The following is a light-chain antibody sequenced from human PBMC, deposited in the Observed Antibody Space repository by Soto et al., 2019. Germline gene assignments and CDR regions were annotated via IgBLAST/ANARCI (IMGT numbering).Light chain of an antibody. CDR1: QSVSSSY. CDR3: QQYGRSSWT. J-gene: IGKJ1*01. V-gene: IGKV3-20*01. CDR2: GAS. Sequence: EVVLSLSPGTLSLSPGERSTLACSTSQSVSSSYLAWYQQKSGQAPRLLIYGASNRATGIPDRFSGSGSGTDFTLTISRLEPEDFAVYYCQQYGRSSWTFGHGTKVDIK.